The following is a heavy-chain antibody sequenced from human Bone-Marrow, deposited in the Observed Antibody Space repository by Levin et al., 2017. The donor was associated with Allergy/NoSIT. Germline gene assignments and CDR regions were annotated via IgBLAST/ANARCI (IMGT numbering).Heavy chain of an antibody. CDR3: VREEAFGESGFDH. CDR1: GESIGSAHYY. V-gene: IGHV4-30-4*01. D-gene: IGHD3-10*01. Sequence: SETLSLTCTVSGESIGSAHYYWSWIRQSPTAGLEWIGNVYYDGANFYNPSLRGRLTISMDTSKNQLSLKLTSVTAADTAVYFCVREEAFGESGFDHWGQGGRVTVSS. J-gene: IGHJ5*02. CDR2: VYYDGAN.